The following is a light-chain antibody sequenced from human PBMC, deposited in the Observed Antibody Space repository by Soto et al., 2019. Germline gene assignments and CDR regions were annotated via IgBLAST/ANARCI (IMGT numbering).Light chain of an antibody. CDR3: CSYAGSSTLYV. J-gene: IGLJ1*01. Sequence: QSVLTQPASVSGSPGQSITISCTGTSSDFGTYNLVSWYQQHPGKATKLMIYEVNKRPSGVSDRFSGSKSGNTASLTISGLQAEDEADYYCCSYAGSSTLYVFGTGTKVTVL. CDR1: SSDFGTYNL. CDR2: EVN. V-gene: IGLV2-23*02.